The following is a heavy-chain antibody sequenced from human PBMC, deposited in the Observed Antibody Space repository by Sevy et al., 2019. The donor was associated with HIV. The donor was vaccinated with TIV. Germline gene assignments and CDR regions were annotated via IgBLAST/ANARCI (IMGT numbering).Heavy chain of an antibody. J-gene: IGHJ5*02. V-gene: IGHV4-34*01. Sequence: SETLSLTCAVYGGSFSGYYWNWIRQSPGKGLEWIGEINHSGSTHYNPSLKSRVTISVDTSKNQFSLRLNSVTAADTAVYYCARAPPVVVVPAAPSWFDPWGQGTLVTVSS. CDR3: ARAPPVVVVPAAPSWFDP. CDR1: GGSFSGYY. D-gene: IGHD2-2*01. CDR2: INHSGST.